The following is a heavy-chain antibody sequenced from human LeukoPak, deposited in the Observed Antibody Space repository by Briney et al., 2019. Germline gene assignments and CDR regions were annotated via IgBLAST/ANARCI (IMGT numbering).Heavy chain of an antibody. J-gene: IGHJ3*01. V-gene: IGHV6-1*01. CDR3: ARGRASAFDV. CDR1: RDSVSTSGVA. D-gene: IGHD6-25*01. Sequence: SQTLSLTCAISRDSVSTSGVACNWVRQSPSRGLECLVRTYYTSKWNTDYAVSVKSRIVVKPDTSQNQFTLQLYSVTSEHAAVYYCARGRASAFDVWGQGTMVTVSS. CDR2: TYYTSKWNT.